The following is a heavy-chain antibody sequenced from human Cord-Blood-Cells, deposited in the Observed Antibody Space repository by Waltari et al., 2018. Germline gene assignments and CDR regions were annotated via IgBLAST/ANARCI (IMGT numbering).Heavy chain of an antibody. Sequence: EVQLVESGGGLVQPGGSLRLSCAASGFTFSSYSLNWVPQDPGKGLEWVSYISSSSSTIYYTDSVKGRFTISRDNAKNSLYLQMNSLRDEDTAVYYCARGTEWELMYYFDYWGQGTLVTVSS. V-gene: IGHV3-48*02. D-gene: IGHD1-26*01. CDR3: ARGTEWELMYYFDY. J-gene: IGHJ4*02. CDR1: GFTFSSYS. CDR2: ISSSSSTI.